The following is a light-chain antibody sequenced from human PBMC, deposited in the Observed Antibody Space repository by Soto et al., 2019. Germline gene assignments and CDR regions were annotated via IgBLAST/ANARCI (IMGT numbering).Light chain of an antibody. CDR3: QQYNYWPRT. Sequence: EIVMTQSPATLSVSPGERATLSCRASQSVSSILAWHQQKPGQAPRLLIYGASTRATGIPARFSGSGSGTEFTLTISGLQSEDFAVYYCQQYNYWPRTFGQGTKVEIK. V-gene: IGKV3-15*01. CDR2: GAS. J-gene: IGKJ1*01. CDR1: QSVSSI.